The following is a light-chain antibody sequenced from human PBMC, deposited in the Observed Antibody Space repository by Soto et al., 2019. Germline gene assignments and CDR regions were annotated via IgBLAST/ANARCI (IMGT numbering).Light chain of an antibody. J-gene: IGKJ4*02. CDR3: QRGSTWPQ. V-gene: IGKV3-11*01. Sequence: VMTQSPAILSVSPGDRATLSFRASQSVSNYLAWYQQKPGQAPRLLIYDASNRATDIPARFSGSGSGTDFTLIISNLEPEDFALYYCQRGSTWPQFGGGTKVDIK. CDR2: DAS. CDR1: QSVSNY.